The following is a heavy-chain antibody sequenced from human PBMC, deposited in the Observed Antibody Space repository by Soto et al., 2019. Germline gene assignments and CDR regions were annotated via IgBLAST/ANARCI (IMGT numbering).Heavy chain of an antibody. CDR3: ARGSYYYDSSGYYYVGDFDY. D-gene: IGHD3-22*01. J-gene: IGHJ4*02. CDR2: IFHSGST. V-gene: IGHV4-4*02. Sequence: SETLSLTCAVSGGSIISSNWWSWVRQPPGKGLEWIGEIFHSGSTNYNPSLKSRVTISVDKSKNQFSLKLSSVTAADTAVYYWARGSYYYDSSGYYYVGDFDYWGQGTLVTVSS. CDR1: GGSIISSNW.